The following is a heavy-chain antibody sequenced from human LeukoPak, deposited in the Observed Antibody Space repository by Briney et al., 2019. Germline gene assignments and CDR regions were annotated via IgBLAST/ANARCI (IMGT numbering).Heavy chain of an antibody. CDR1: GGSISSSSYY. D-gene: IGHD3-10*02. Sequence: SETLSLTCTVSGGSISSSSYYWGWIRQPPGKGLEWMGSISYSGGTYYNPSLKSRVTMSVDTSKNQFSLKMSSVTAADTAIYYCARRGSITMLVPSFDFWGQGTLVTVSS. CDR2: ISYSGGT. CDR3: ARRGSITMLVPSFDF. V-gene: IGHV4-39*01. J-gene: IGHJ4*02.